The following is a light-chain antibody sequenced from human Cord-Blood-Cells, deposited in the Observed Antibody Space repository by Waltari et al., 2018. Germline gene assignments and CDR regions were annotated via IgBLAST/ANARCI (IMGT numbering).Light chain of an antibody. CDR2: DAS. CDR3: QQYNSYST. V-gene: IGKV1-5*01. CDR1: QSISSW. J-gene: IGKJ1*01. Sequence: IQMTLSPSTLSASVGDRVTITCRASQSISSWLAWYQQKPGKAPNLLIYDASSLESGVPSRFSGSGSGTEFTLTISSLQPDDFATYYCQQYNSYSTFGQGTKVEIK.